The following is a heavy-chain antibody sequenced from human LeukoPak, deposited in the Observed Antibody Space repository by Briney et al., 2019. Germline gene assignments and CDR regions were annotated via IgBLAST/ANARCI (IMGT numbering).Heavy chain of an antibody. J-gene: IGHJ4*02. CDR1: GGTFSSYA. CDR3: AREDIVPDTRPYYFDY. Sequence: SVKVSCKASGGTFSSYAISWVRQAPGQGLEWMGGIIPIFGTANYAQKFQGRVTITADESTSTAYMELSSLRSEDTAVYYCAREDIVPDTRPYYFDYWGQGTLVTVSS. D-gene: IGHD2-8*01. V-gene: IGHV1-69*13. CDR2: IIPIFGTA.